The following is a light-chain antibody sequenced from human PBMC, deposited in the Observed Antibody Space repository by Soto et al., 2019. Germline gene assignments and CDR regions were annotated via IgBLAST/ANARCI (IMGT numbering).Light chain of an antibody. V-gene: IGLV2-14*01. J-gene: IGLJ2*01. CDR1: SSDVGGYNY. Sequence: QSALTQPASVSGSPGQSITSSCTGTSSDVGGYNYVSWYQQHPGKAPELMIYEVTNRPSGVSNRFSGSKSGNTASLAVSGLQAEDEAIYYCSSFTRSYALVFGGGTELTVL. CDR2: EVT. CDR3: SSFTRSYALV.